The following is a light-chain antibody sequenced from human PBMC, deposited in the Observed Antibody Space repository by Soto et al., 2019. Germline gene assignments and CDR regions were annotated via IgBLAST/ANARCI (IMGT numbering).Light chain of an antibody. CDR3: QAWDSSTAV. CDR1: KLGDKL. J-gene: IGLJ1*01. CDR2: QDS. V-gene: IGLV3-1*01. Sequence: SYELTQPPSVSVSPGLTASITCSGDKLGDKLAYWYQQKPGRSPVLVMYQDSKRPSGIPERFSGSNSGNTATLTISGTQSMDEADYYCQAWDSSTAVFGTGTKLTVL.